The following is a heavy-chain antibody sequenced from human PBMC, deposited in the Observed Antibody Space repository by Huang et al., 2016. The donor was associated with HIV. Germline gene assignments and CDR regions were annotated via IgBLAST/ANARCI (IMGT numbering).Heavy chain of an antibody. D-gene: IGHD3-3*01. J-gene: IGHJ4*02. Sequence: EVLLLESGGGLVQPGGSLRLSCVASGFTFSSYAMSWVRQGPGKGLEWVSGITDVINNRYYADAVKGRFAVSRDDSTNTLYLQMNSLRAEDTAVYYCAKDADTSGYDVLGPFGSWGQGTLVTVSS. CDR1: GFTFSSYA. V-gene: IGHV3-23*01. CDR2: ITDVINNR. CDR3: AKDADTSGYDVLGPFGS.